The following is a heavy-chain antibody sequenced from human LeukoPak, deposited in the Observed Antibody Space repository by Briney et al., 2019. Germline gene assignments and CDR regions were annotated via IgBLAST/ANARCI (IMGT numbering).Heavy chain of an antibody. V-gene: IGHV1-24*01. D-gene: IGHD5-12*01. CDR2: FDPEDGET. Sequence: GASVKVSCKVSGYTLTELSMHWVRQAPGKGLEWMGGFDPEDGETIYAQKFQGRVTMTEGTSTDTAYMELSSLRSEDTAVYYCALRPGYSGYPFGYWGQGTLVTVSS. CDR3: ALRPGYSGYPFGY. CDR1: GYTLTELS. J-gene: IGHJ4*02.